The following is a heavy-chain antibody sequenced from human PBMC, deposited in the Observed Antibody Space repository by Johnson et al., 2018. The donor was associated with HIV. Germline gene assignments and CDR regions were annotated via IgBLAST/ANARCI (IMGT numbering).Heavy chain of an antibody. Sequence: VQLVESGGGVVRPGGSLRLSCAASGFTFDDYGMSWVRQVPGKGLEWVSGINWNGGGTGYADSVKGRFTISRDNAKNSLYLQMNRLRAEDTALYYCATVVYYDSSALRMYAFDIWGQGTMVTVSS. CDR2: INWNGGGT. CDR1: GFTFDDYG. J-gene: IGHJ3*02. CDR3: ATVVYYDSSALRMYAFDI. D-gene: IGHD3-22*01. V-gene: IGHV3-20*04.